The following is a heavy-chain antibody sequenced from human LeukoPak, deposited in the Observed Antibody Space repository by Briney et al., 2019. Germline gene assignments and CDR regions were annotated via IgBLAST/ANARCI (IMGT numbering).Heavy chain of an antibody. J-gene: IGHJ4*02. Sequence: SETLSLTCTVSGGSMSGYYWSWVRQPPGKGLDWIGYIHYSGSTNYHPSLKSRVTLSMDTSKKQFSLNVRSVTDADTAVYYCARGLLVGNSGYYFDSWGRGTLVTVSA. V-gene: IGHV4-59*01. CDR2: IHYSGST. CDR1: GGSMSGYY. D-gene: IGHD5-12*01. CDR3: ARGLLVGNSGYYFDS.